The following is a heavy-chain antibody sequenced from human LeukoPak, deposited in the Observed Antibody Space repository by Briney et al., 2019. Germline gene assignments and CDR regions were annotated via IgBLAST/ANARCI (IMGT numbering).Heavy chain of an antibody. Sequence: PSETLSLTCAVSGYSISSGYYWGWIRQPPGKGLEWIGSIYDSGSTYYNPSLKSRVTISVDTSKNQFSLKLSSVTAADTAVYYCARQTSGPIVPPPHFDYWGQGTLVTVSS. CDR1: GYSISSGYY. J-gene: IGHJ4*02. CDR2: IYDSGST. D-gene: IGHD2-8*01. CDR3: ARQTSGPIVPPPHFDY. V-gene: IGHV4-38-2*01.